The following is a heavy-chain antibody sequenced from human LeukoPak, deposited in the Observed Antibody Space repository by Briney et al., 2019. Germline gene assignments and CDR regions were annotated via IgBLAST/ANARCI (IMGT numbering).Heavy chain of an antibody. CDR3: AIRTGTYPYYFDY. CDR1: GYTFTSYG. V-gene: IGHV1-18*01. D-gene: IGHD1-1*01. Sequence: ASVKVSCKASGYTFTSYGISWMRQAPGQGLGWMGWISPYKGNTNYAQKLQGRVTMTTDTSTSTAYLELRSLRSDDTAMYYCAIRTGTYPYYFDYWGQGTLVTVSS. CDR2: ISPYKGNT. J-gene: IGHJ4*02.